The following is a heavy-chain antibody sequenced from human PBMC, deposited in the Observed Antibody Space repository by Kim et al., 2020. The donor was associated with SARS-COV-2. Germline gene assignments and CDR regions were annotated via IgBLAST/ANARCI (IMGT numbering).Heavy chain of an antibody. D-gene: IGHD1-26*01. CDR1: GGSFSGYY. V-gene: IGHV4-34*01. CDR3: ARGVGDFDY. CDR2: INHSGST. Sequence: SETLSLTCAVYGGSFSGYYWSWIRQPPGKGLEWIGEINHSGSTNYNPSLKSRVTISVDTSKNQFSLKLSSVTAADTAVYYCARGVGDFDYWGQGTLVTVSS. J-gene: IGHJ4*02.